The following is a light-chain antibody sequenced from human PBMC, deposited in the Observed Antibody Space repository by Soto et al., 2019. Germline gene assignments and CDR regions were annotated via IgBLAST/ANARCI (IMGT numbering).Light chain of an antibody. Sequence: EVVLAQSPATLSLSPGERATLSCRASPSVSGSNLAWYQQKPGQAPRLVIYGASSRATGIPDRFSGSGSGTDFTLTISRLEPEAVAVYYCQHYVSFGQGTKVDIK. J-gene: IGKJ1*01. CDR3: QHYVS. CDR2: GAS. CDR1: PSVSGSN. V-gene: IGKV3-20*01.